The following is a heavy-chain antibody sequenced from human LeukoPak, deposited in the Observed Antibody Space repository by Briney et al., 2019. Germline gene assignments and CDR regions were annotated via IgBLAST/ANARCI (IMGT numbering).Heavy chain of an antibody. D-gene: IGHD3-9*01. CDR2: IIPIFGTA. V-gene: IGHV1-69*01. CDR1: GGTFSSYA. J-gene: IGHJ4*02. Sequence: GSSVKVSCKASGGTFSSYAISWVRQAPGQGLEWMGGIIPIFGTANYAQKFQGRVTITADESTSTAYMELSSLRSEDTAVYYCARGYYDILTGLLYYFDYWGQGTLVTVSS. CDR3: ARGYYDILTGLLYYFDY.